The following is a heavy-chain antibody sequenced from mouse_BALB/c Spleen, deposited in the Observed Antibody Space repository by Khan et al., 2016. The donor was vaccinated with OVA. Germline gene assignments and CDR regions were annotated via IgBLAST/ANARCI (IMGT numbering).Heavy chain of an antibody. Sequence: VQLQQSGPELVEPGASVKMSCKASGYTFTNYVMHWVKQKPGQGLEWIGYINPYNAGTRYNEKFKGKATLTSDISSTTAYMELSSLTSEDSAVDYWAREAASWDFSFPYWGQGTLVTVSA. CDR2: INPYNAGT. D-gene: IGHD4-1*01. J-gene: IGHJ3*01. CDR1: GYTFTNYV. V-gene: IGHV1S136*01. CDR3: AREAASWDFSFPY.